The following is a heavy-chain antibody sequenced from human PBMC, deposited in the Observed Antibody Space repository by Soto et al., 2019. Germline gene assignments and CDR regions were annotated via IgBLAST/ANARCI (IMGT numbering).Heavy chain of an antibody. D-gene: IGHD6-13*01. CDR3: ARDYSRWYGLNWFDP. Sequence: PGASLRLSWPASGSTFSSYIMNWVRQAPGKGLGWVSSISISSSYIYYADSVNGRFTISRDNAKNSLYLQMNSLRAEDTAVYYCARDYSRWYGLNWFDPWGQGTLVPAPQ. CDR2: ISISSSYI. V-gene: IGHV3-21*01. J-gene: IGHJ5*02. CDR1: GSTFSSYI.